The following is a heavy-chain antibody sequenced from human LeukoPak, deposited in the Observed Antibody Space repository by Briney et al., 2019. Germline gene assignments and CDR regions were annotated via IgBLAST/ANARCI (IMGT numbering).Heavy chain of an antibody. CDR3: ARDSRLLWFGELLI. V-gene: IGHV4-59*01. D-gene: IGHD3-10*01. J-gene: IGHJ3*02. CDR1: GGSISSYY. CDR2: IYYSGST. Sequence: SETLSLTCTVSGGSISSYYWSWIRQPPGKGLEWIGYIYYSGSTNYNPSLKSRVTISVDTSKNQFSLKLSSVTAADTAVYYCARDSRLLWFGELLIWGQGTMVTVSS.